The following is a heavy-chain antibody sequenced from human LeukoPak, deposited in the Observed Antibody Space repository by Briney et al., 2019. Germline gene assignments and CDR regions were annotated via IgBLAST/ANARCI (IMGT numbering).Heavy chain of an antibody. CDR3: ARRKGYCSSTRKCYYFDY. CDR2: ISSSGSTI. Sequence: PGGSLRLSCVVSGFTFSDYYMSWIRQAPGKGLEWVSYISSSGSTIYYADSVKGRFTISRDNAKNSLYLQMNSLRAEDTAVYYCARRKGYCSSTRKCYYFDYWGQGTLVTVSP. V-gene: IGHV3-11*01. D-gene: IGHD2-2*01. J-gene: IGHJ4*02. CDR1: GFTFSDYY.